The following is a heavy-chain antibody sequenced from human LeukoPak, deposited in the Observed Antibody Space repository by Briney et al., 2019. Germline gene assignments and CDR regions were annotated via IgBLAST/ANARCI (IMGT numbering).Heavy chain of an antibody. V-gene: IGHV4-59*01. Sequence: PSETLSLTCTVSSGSISSYYWYWIRQPPGKGLEWIGYIYYSGSTNCNPSLKSRVTISVDTSKNQFSLKLSSLTAADTAVYYCARGHCSGGSCPFDYWGQGTLVTVSS. J-gene: IGHJ4*02. CDR1: SGSISSYY. D-gene: IGHD2-15*01. CDR3: ARGHCSGGSCPFDY. CDR2: IYYSGST.